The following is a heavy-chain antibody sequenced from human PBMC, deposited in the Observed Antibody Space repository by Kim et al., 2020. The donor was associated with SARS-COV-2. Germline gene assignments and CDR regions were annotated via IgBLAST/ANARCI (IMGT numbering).Heavy chain of an antibody. Sequence: GGSLRLSCAASGFTFSSYGMHWVRQAPGKGLEWVAVISYDGSNKYYADSVKGRFTISRDNSKNTLYLQMNSLRAEDTAVYYCAREERYCGGDCLYNWFDPWGQGTLVTVSS. CDR1: GFTFSSYG. CDR2: ISYDGSNK. V-gene: IGHV3-33*05. D-gene: IGHD2-21*02. J-gene: IGHJ5*02. CDR3: AREERYCGGDCLYNWFDP.